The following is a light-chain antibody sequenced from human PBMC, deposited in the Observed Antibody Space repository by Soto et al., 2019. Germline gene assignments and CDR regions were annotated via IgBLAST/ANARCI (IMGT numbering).Light chain of an antibody. Sequence: QSALTQPASVSGSPGQSITISCTGTSSDVGGYNYVSWYQQHPGKAPKLVIYEVSNRPSGVSNRFSGSKSGNTASLTISGLQAEDEADYYCSSFTSINTWVFGGGTKLTVL. CDR1: SSDVGGYNY. CDR3: SSFTSINTWV. J-gene: IGLJ3*02. CDR2: EVS. V-gene: IGLV2-14*01.